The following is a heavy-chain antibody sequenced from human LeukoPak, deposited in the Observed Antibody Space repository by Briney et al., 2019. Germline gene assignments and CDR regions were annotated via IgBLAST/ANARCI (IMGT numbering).Heavy chain of an antibody. CDR2: IYYSGST. CDR1: GGSIRSSSYY. D-gene: IGHD6-13*01. J-gene: IGHJ5*02. V-gene: IGHV4-39*01. Sequence: SETLPLTCTVSGGSIRSSSYYWGWIRQPPGKGLEWIGSIYYSGSTYHNPSLKSRVTVSVDTSRNQFSLQLSSVTAADTAVYYCTRQIAAGGIDPWGQGTLVTVSS. CDR3: TRQIAAGGIDP.